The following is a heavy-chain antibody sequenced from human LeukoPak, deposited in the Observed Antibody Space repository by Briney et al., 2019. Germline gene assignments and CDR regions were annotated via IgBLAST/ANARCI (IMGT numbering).Heavy chain of an antibody. CDR1: GFTFSSYA. Sequence: GGSLRLSCAASGFTFSSYAMHWVRQAPGKGLEGVAVISYDGSNKYYADSVKGRFTISRDNSKNTLYLQMNRLRAEDTAMYYCARSQVPGKPFDAFDIWGQGTMVTVSS. J-gene: IGHJ3*02. V-gene: IGHV3-30-3*01. D-gene: IGHD2-2*01. CDR3: ARSQVPGKPFDAFDI. CDR2: ISYDGSNK.